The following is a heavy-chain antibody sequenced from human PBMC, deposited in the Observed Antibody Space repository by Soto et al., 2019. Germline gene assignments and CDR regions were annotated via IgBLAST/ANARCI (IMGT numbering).Heavy chain of an antibody. CDR2: IYDSGST. CDR1: GGSISSGDYY. Sequence: SETLSLTCTVSGGSISSGDYYWSWIRQPPGKGLEWIGYIYDSGSTYYNASLKSRLTISLDTSKNQFSLQLTSVSAADTAVYYCARGGNYYGLRVWGQGTTVTVSS. J-gene: IGHJ6*02. V-gene: IGHV4-30-4*01. CDR3: ARGGNYYGLRV.